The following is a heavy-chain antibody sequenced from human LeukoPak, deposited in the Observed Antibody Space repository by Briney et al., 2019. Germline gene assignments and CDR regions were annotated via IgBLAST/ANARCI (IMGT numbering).Heavy chain of an antibody. Sequence: ASVKVSCKASGYTFTSYGISWVRQAPGQGLEWMGRISAYNGNTNYAQKLQGRVTMTTDTSMSTAYMELRSLRSDDTAVYYCARDFYPDCGGDCYYFDYWGQGTLVTVSS. CDR2: ISAYNGNT. D-gene: IGHD2-21*02. J-gene: IGHJ4*02. CDR3: ARDFYPDCGGDCYYFDY. CDR1: GYTFTSYG. V-gene: IGHV1-18*01.